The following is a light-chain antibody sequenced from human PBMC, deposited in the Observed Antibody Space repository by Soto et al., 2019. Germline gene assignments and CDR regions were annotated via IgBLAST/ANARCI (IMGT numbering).Light chain of an antibody. V-gene: IGLV2-8*01. CDR2: EVS. J-gene: IGLJ1*01. CDR3: SSHAGSNNYV. CDR1: SSDVGGYPY. Sequence: QSVLTQPPSASGSPGQSVTISCTGTSSDVGGYPYVSWYQQHPGKAPKLMTYEVSKRPSGVPDRFSGSKSGNTASLTVSGLQAEDEADSYCSSHAGSNNYVFGTGTKLTVL.